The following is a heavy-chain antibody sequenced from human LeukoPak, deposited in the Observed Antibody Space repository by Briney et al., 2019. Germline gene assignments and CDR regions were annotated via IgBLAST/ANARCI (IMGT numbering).Heavy chain of an antibody. D-gene: IGHD6-13*01. CDR3: ARGSEAAAGAFDY. CDR1: GFTFRSYG. Sequence: GGPLSLSCAASGFTFRSYGMHWVRQAPGKGLEWVAIVWYDGNNKYYVDSVKGRFTVSRDNSKDTVSLQLNSLRAEDTAVYYCARGSEAAAGAFDYWGQGALVTVPS. J-gene: IGHJ4*02. V-gene: IGHV3-33*01. CDR2: VWYDGNNK.